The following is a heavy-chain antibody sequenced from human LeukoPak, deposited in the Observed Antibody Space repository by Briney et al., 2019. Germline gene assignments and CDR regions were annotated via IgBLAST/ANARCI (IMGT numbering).Heavy chain of an antibody. V-gene: IGHV4-31*11. CDR3: ARDRGETDAFDI. CDR2: IYYSGST. CDR1: GGSINSGGYY. Sequence: SETLSLTCAVSGGSINSGGYYWSWIRQHPGKGLEWIGYIYYSGSTYYNPSLKSRVTISVDTSKNQFSLKLSSVTAADTAVYYCARDRGETDAFDIWGQGTMVTVSS. J-gene: IGHJ3*02.